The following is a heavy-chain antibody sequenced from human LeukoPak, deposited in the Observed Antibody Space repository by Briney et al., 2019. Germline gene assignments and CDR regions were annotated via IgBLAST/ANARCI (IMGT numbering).Heavy chain of an antibody. D-gene: IGHD6-13*01. Sequence: SVKVSCKASGGTFSSYAISWVRQAPGQGLEWMGGIIPIFGTANYARKFQGRVTITADKSTSTAYMELSSLRSEDTAVYYCARGFSSSWYRFDYWGQGTLVTVSS. CDR2: IIPIFGTA. J-gene: IGHJ4*02. CDR1: GGTFSSYA. CDR3: ARGFSSSWYRFDY. V-gene: IGHV1-69*06.